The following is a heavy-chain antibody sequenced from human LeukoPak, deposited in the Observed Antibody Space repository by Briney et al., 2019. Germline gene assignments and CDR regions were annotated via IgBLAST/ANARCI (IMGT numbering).Heavy chain of an antibody. J-gene: IGHJ6*04. CDR3: AELGITMIGGV. CDR2: FSVSDETT. Sequence: GGSLRLSCAASGFTFSSYAMSWVRQAPGKGLEWVSGFSVSDETTYYADSVKGRFTISRDNAKNSLYLQMNSLRAEDTAVYYCAELGITMIGGVWGKGTTVTISS. D-gene: IGHD3-10*02. V-gene: IGHV3-23*01. CDR1: GFTFSSYA.